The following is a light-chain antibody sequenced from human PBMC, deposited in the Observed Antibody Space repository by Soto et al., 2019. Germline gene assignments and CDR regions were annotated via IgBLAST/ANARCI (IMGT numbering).Light chain of an antibody. Sequence: DVQMTQSPSSLSASVGDRVTIACRASQSINNYLNWYQVKPGKAPRLLIYSASNLQGGVPSRFSGSGSGTEFTLTISSLQPDDFATYYCQQYSSYWTFAQGTKVDIK. CDR2: SAS. J-gene: IGKJ1*01. V-gene: IGKV1-39*01. CDR1: QSINNY. CDR3: QQYSSYWT.